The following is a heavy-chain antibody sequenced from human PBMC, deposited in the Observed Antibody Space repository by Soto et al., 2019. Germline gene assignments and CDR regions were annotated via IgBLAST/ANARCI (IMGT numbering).Heavy chain of an antibody. CDR2: INAGNGNT. D-gene: IGHD6-13*01. CDR1: GYTFTSYV. Sequence: QVQLVQSGAEEKKPGASVKVSCKASGYTFTSYVMHWVRQPPGQRLEWMGWINAGNGNTKYSQKCQGRVTITRDTSASTAYMELSSLRSEDTAVYYCASEAIAAAAVSGMDVWGQGNTVTVSS. J-gene: IGHJ6*02. CDR3: ASEAIAAAAVSGMDV. V-gene: IGHV1-3*05.